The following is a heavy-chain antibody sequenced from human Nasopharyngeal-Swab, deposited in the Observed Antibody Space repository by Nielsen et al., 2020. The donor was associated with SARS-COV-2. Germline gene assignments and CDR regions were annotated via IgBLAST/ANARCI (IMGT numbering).Heavy chain of an antibody. CDR3: ARPANWGSHDAFDI. Sequence: LVKVSCKASGGTFSSYAISWVRQAPGQGLEWMGGIIPIFGTANYAQKFQGRVTITADESTSTAYMELSSLRSEDTAVYYCARPANWGSHDAFDIWGQGTMVTVSS. V-gene: IGHV1-69*13. CDR1: GGTFSSYA. CDR2: IIPIFGTA. J-gene: IGHJ3*02. D-gene: IGHD7-27*01.